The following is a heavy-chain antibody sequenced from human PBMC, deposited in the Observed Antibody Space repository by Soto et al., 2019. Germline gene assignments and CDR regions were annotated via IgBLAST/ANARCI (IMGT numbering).Heavy chain of an antibody. CDR3: ATDRGTFGGVIVRLGWGNFDY. V-gene: IGHV1-24*01. CDR1: GYTLTELS. Sequence: QVQLVQSGAEVKKPGASVKVSCKVSGYTLTELSMHWVRQAPGKGLEWMGGFDPEDGETIYAQKFQGRVTMTEDTSTDTAYMELSSLRSEDTAVYYCATDRGTFGGVIVRLGWGNFDYWGQGTLVTVSS. CDR2: FDPEDGET. D-gene: IGHD3-16*02. J-gene: IGHJ4*02.